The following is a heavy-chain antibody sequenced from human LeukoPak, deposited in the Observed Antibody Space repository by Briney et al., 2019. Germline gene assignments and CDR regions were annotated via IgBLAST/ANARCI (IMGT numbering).Heavy chain of an antibody. CDR3: ARRGTIGTIDY. D-gene: IGHD1-14*01. V-gene: IGHV4-38-2*02. CDR2: IYHSGST. Sequence: NPSETLSLTCTVSGYSISSGYYWGWIRQPPGKGLEWIGTIYHSGSTYYNPSLKSRVTISVDTSKNQCSLKLSSVTAADTAVYYCARRGTIGTIDYWGQGTLVTVSS. J-gene: IGHJ4*02. CDR1: GYSISSGYY.